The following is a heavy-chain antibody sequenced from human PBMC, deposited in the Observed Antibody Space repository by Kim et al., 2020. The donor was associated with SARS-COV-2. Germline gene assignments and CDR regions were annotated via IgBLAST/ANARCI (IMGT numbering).Heavy chain of an antibody. D-gene: IGHD3-10*01. V-gene: IGHV3-66*01. J-gene: IGHJ4*02. CDR3: ARTGALGFGAGTYSPPNY. CDR2: IYIGGNT. Sequence: GGSLRLSCAASGFFVSGNYMSWVRQSARKGLEWVAVIYIGGNTFYADSVKGRFTISRDNSKNTLYLQMSSLRAEDTAVYYCARTGALGFGAGTYSPPNYWGQGTLVTVAS. CDR1: GFFVSGNY.